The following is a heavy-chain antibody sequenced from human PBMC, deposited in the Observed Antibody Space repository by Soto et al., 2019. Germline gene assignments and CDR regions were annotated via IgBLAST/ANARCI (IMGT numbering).Heavy chain of an antibody. CDR3: ARDGPFNDYGDYYYYYMDV. CDR2: ISAYNGNT. J-gene: IGHJ6*03. D-gene: IGHD4-17*01. Sequence: ASVKVSCKASGYTFTSYGISWVRQAPGQGREWMGWISAYNGNTNYAQKLQGRVTMTTDTSTSTAYMELRSLRSDDTAVYYCARDGPFNDYGDYYYYYMDVRGKGTTVTVSS. V-gene: IGHV1-18*01. CDR1: GYTFTSYG.